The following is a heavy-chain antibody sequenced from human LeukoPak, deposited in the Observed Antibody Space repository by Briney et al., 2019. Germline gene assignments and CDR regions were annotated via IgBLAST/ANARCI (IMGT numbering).Heavy chain of an antibody. D-gene: IGHD3-9*01. Sequence: ASETLSLTCAVYGGSFSGYYWSWIRQPPGKGLEWIGEINHSGSTNYNPSLKSRVTISVDTSKNQFSLKLSSVTAADTAVYYCARHYNWLLEYNRDDAFDIWGQGTMVTVSS. CDR1: GGSFSGYY. V-gene: IGHV4-34*01. CDR3: ARHYNWLLEYNRDDAFDI. J-gene: IGHJ3*02. CDR2: INHSGST.